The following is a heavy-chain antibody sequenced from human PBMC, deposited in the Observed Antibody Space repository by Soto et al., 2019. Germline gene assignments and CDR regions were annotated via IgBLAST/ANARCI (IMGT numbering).Heavy chain of an antibody. V-gene: IGHV4-31*03. CDR3: ARFSGSYLRD. D-gene: IGHD1-26*01. Sequence: QVQLQESGPGLVKPSQALSLTCTVSGGSISSGGYYWSWVRQHPGKGLEWIAYMYYSGSTYYNPSLKNRVSVSVDTSKNQFSLTLSSVTAADTAVYYCARFSGSYLRDWGQGTLVTVSS. J-gene: IGHJ4*02. CDR2: MYYSGST. CDR1: GGSISSGGYY.